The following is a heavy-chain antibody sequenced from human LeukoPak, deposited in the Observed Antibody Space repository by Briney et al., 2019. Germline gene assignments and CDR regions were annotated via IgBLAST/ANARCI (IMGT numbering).Heavy chain of an antibody. CDR2: ISKNGGNT. J-gene: IGHJ4*02. Sequence: GGSLRLSCLGSGFTFSWYGTNWVRQAPGRGLEYVSAISKNGGNTYYVDSVKGRFTISRDNSKNTLYLQMNSLRVEDTAVYFCVKDLSDRDVDYWGQGTLVTVSS. V-gene: IGHV3-64D*06. D-gene: IGHD2-21*02. CDR3: VKDLSDRDVDY. CDR1: GFTFSWYG.